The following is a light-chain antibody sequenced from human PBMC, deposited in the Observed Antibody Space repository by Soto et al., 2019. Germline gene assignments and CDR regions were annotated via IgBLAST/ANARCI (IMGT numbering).Light chain of an antibody. CDR2: YIS. CDR1: QSAGNF. J-gene: IGKJ5*01. V-gene: IGKV3-11*01. CDR3: QQRSNWPGIT. Sequence: EIVMTQSPATLSVSAWETASLSCRASQSAGNFLAWYQQKPGQAPRLLIYYISTRATGIPARFSGSGSGTDFTLTISSLEPEDFAVYYCQQRSNWPGITFGQGTRLEI.